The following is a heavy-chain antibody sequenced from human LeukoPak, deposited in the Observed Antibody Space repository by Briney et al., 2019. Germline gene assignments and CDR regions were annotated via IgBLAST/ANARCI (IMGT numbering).Heavy chain of an antibody. J-gene: IGHJ4*02. CDR2: IYYSGST. CDR3: ARGMVAPPSPVYSDY. CDR1: GGSISGGGFS. V-gene: IGHV4-61*08. D-gene: IGHD2-15*01. Sequence: PSETLSLTCAVSGGSISGGGFSWSWIRQPPGKGLEWIGYIYYSGSTNYNPSLKSRVTISVDTSKNQFSLKLSSVTAADTAVYYCARGMVAPPSPVYSDYWGQGTLVTVSS.